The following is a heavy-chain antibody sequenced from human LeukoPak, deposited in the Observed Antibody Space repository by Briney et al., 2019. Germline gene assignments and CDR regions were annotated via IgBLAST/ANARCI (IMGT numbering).Heavy chain of an antibody. J-gene: IGHJ4*02. CDR2: IYYSGST. D-gene: IGHD6-13*01. Sequence: SQTLSLTCAVSGVSISSGGYSWSWIRQPPGKGLEWIGYIYYSGSTYYNPSLKSRVTISVDTSKNQFSLQLSSVTAADTAVYYCARVTGYMVEDYFDYWGQGTLVTVSS. V-gene: IGHV4-30-4*07. CDR3: ARVTGYMVEDYFDY. CDR1: GVSISSGGYS.